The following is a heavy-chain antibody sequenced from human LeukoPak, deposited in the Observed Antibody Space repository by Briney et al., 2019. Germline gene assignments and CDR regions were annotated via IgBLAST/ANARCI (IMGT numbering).Heavy chain of an antibody. CDR1: GGTFSSYA. J-gene: IGHJ4*02. Sequence: ASVKVSCKASGGTFSSYAISWVRQAPGQGLEWMGGIIPIFGTANYAQKFQGRVTITADKSTSTAYMELSSLRSEDTAVYYCASIAVAEDAGPTFDYWGQGTLVTVSS. V-gene: IGHV1-69*06. CDR2: IIPIFGTA. CDR3: ASIAVAEDAGPTFDY. D-gene: IGHD6-19*01.